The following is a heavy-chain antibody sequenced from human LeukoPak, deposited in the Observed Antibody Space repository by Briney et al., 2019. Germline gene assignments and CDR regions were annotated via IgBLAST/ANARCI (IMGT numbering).Heavy chain of an antibody. V-gene: IGHV3-7*01. D-gene: IGHD3-22*01. CDR1: GFTFKLYW. CDR3: AKDLGIVVVIEAFDI. CDR2: IKQDGSEK. J-gene: IGHJ3*02. Sequence: GGSLRLSCAASGFTFKLYWMHWVRQVPGKGLECVANIKQDGSEKYYADSVKGRFTISRDNSKNTLYLQMNSLRAEDTAVYYCAKDLGIVVVIEAFDIWGQGTMVTVSS.